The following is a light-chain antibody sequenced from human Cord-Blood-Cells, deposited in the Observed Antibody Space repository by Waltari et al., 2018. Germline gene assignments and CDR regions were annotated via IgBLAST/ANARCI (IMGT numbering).Light chain of an antibody. J-gene: IGKJ4*02. CDR1: QSISSY. CDR2: AAS. V-gene: IGKV1-39*01. Sequence: DIQMTQSPSTLSASVGERVTITCRASQSISSYLNWYQQKPGKAPTLLIYAASSMASGIPARFSGSGSGTDFTLTISSLQPEDFATYYCQQCYSTPRAFGRGTKVEIK. CDR3: QQCYSTPRA.